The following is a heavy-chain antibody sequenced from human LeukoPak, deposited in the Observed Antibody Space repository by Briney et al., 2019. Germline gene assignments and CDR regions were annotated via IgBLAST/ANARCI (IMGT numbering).Heavy chain of an antibody. CDR1: GGSISSYY. CDR2: IYYSGST. V-gene: IGHV4-59*08. CDR3: ARATAVNYYYYGMDV. J-gene: IGHJ6*02. D-gene: IGHD2-2*01. Sequence: SETLSLTCTVSGGSISSYYWSWIRQPPGKGLEWIGYIYYSGSTNYNPSLKSRVSISVDTSKNQFSLKLSSVTAADTAVYYCARATAVNYYYYGMDVWGQGTTVTVSS.